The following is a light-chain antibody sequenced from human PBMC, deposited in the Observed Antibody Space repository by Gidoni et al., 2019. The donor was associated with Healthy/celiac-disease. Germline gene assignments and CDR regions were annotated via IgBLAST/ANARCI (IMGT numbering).Light chain of an antibody. J-gene: IGKJ1*01. CDR3: QKYNSAPWT. CDR2: AAS. Sequence: DIQMTQSPSSLSASVGDRVTITCRASQRIINYLAWYQQKPGKVPKLLLYAASTFQSGVPSRFSGSGYGTEFTLTISSLQPEDVATYYCQKYNSAPWTFGQGTKVEIK. V-gene: IGKV1-27*01. CDR1: QRIINY.